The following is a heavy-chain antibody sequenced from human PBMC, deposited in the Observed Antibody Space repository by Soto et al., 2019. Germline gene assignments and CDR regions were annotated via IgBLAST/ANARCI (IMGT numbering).Heavy chain of an antibody. CDR2: IYYSGST. J-gene: IGHJ3*02. V-gene: IGHV4-59*08. CDR1: GGSISSYY. D-gene: IGHD3-10*01. CDR3: ARQLFEPGFGDNHGAFDI. Sequence: SETLSLTCTVSGGSISSYYWSWIRQPPGKGLEWIGYIYYSGSTNYNPSLKSRVTISVDTSKNQFSLKLSSVTAADTAVYYCARQLFEPGFGDNHGAFDIWGQGTMVTVSS.